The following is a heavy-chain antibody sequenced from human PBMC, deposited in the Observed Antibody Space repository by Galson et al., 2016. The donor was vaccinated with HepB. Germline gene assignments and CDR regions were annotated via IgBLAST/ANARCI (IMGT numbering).Heavy chain of an antibody. CDR1: GFGFSDYW. J-gene: IGHJ3*02. D-gene: IGHD6-13*01. CDR3: MSGYTSGI. CDR2: INQDGSEK. Sequence: SLRLSCAVSGFGFSDYWMTWVRQAPGKGLEWVANINQDGSEKNSVDSMKGRFTISRDNAQNSVFLQMNSLRVEDTAMYFCMSGYTSGIWGQGTMVTVSS. V-gene: IGHV3-7*01.